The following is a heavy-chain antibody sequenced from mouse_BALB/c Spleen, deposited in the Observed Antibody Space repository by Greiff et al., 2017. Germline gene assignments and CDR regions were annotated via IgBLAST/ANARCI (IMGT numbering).Heavy chain of an antibody. J-gene: IGHJ4*01. V-gene: IGHV1S81*02. CDR3: TRCVYYGNYVNYAMDY. Sequence: QVHVKQSGAELVKPGASVKLSCKASGYTFTSYYMYWVKQRPGQGLEWIGEINPSNGGTNFNEKFKSKATLTVDKSSSTAYMQLSSLTSEDSAVYYCTRCVYYGNYVNYAMDYWGQGTSVTVSS. D-gene: IGHD2-1*01. CDR1: GYTFTSYY. CDR2: INPSNGGT.